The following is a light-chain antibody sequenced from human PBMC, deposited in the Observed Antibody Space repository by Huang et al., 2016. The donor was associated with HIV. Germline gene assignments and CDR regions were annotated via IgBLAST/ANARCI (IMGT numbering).Light chain of an antibody. J-gene: IGKJ1*01. CDR2: TVS. CDR3: QQSFSVPRT. CDR1: QNITKA. V-gene: IGKV1-39*01. Sequence: DIQMTQSPPSLSSSVGDRVTFTCRAAQNITKALNWYQQKPGKAPKLQIYTVSTLESGVPSRFSGSGSGSRFTLNIGNRQPEDFATYYCQQSFSVPRTFG.